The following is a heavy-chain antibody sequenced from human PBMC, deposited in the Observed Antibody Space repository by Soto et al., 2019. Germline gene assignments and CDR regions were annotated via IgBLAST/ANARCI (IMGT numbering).Heavy chain of an antibody. J-gene: IGHJ4*02. CDR3: AKSRIAVAGYFDY. V-gene: IGHV3-9*01. D-gene: IGHD6-19*01. CDR2: FSWNSGSI. Sequence: EVQLVESGGGLVQPGRSLRLSCAASGFTFDDYAMHWVRQAPGKGLEWVSGFSWNSGSIGYADSVKGRFTISRDNAKNSLYLQMNSLRAEDTALYYCAKSRIAVAGYFDYWGQGTLVTVSS. CDR1: GFTFDDYA.